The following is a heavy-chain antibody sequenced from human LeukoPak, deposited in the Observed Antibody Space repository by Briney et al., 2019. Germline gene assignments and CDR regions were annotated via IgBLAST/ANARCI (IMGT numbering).Heavy chain of an antibody. CDR2: IRYDGSNK. CDR3: ARDRLVGAGPYNWFDP. V-gene: IGHV3-30*02. CDR1: GFTFSSYG. D-gene: IGHD1-26*01. J-gene: IGHJ5*02. Sequence: GGSLRLSCGASGFTFSSYGMHWVRQAPGKGLEWVAFIRYDGSNKYYADSVKGRFTISRDNAKNSLYLQMNSLRAEDTAVYYCARDRLVGAGPYNWFDPWGQGTLVTVSS.